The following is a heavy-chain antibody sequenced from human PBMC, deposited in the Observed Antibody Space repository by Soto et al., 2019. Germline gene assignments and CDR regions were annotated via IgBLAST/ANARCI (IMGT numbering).Heavy chain of an antibody. CDR2: IRSNTYGGTT. CDR3: ARRKYLDY. D-gene: IGHD6-6*01. CDR1: GFTFGDYP. J-gene: IGHJ4*02. V-gene: IGHV3-49*03. Sequence: SLILSCTTSGFTFGDYPMSWFRQAPGKSLEWIGYIRSNTYGGTTEYAASVKGRFTISRDDSKRVAHLQMNSLETEDTAVYFCARRKYLDYWGQGT.